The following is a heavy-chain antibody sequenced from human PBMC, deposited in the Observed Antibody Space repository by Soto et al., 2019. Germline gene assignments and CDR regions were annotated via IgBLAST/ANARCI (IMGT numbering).Heavy chain of an antibody. Sequence: SETLSLTCAVYGGSFSGYYWSWIRQPPGKGLEWIGEINHSGSTNYNPSLKSRVTISVDTSKNQFSLKLSSVTAADTAVYYCARGRGVWRFGELSSYYFDYWGQGTLVTVSS. CDR3: ARGRGVWRFGELSSYYFDY. CDR2: INHSGST. V-gene: IGHV4-34*01. D-gene: IGHD3-10*01. J-gene: IGHJ4*02. CDR1: GGSFSGYY.